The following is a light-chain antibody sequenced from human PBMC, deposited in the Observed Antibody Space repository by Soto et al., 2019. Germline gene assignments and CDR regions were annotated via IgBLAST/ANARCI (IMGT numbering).Light chain of an antibody. Sequence: QSVLTQPASVSGSPGQSITISCSGTSNDIGNYDRVSWYQQHPGKVPKLMIYEVSKRPSGVSSRFTGSKSGNTASLTISGLQADDEADYYCCSYVGSRFVVFGGGTKLTVL. CDR1: SNDIGNYDR. CDR2: EVS. CDR3: CSYVGSRFVV. V-gene: IGLV2-23*02. J-gene: IGLJ2*01.